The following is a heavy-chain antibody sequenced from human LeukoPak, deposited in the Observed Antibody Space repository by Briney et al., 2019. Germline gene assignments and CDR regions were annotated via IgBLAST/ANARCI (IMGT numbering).Heavy chain of an antibody. CDR1: GFTFSSYA. V-gene: IGHV3-23*01. Sequence: GRSLRLSCAASGFTFSSYAMHWVRQAPGKGLEWISGISGSGDNTYFPDSVKGRFTISRDNSKNTLYLQMNSLRAEDTAVYYCAKDRREWELRDAFDLWGQGTLVTVSS. CDR3: AKDRREWELRDAFDL. CDR2: ISGSGDNT. D-gene: IGHD1-26*01. J-gene: IGHJ3*01.